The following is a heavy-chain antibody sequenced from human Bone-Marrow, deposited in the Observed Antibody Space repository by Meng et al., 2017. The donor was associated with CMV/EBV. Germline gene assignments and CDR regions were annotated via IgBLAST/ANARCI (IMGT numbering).Heavy chain of an antibody. CDR1: GYTFTSYY. CDR2: INPSGGST. V-gene: IGHV1-46*01. J-gene: IGHJ6*01. CDR3: ARGDVVVPAAHYYYYGMDV. Sequence: ASVKVSCKASGYTFTSYYMHWVRQAPGQGLEWMGIINPSGGSTSYAQKFQGRVTMTRDTSTSTVYMELSSLRSEDTAVYYCARGDVVVPAAHYYYYGMDVWGQRNTVNVDS. D-gene: IGHD2-2*01.